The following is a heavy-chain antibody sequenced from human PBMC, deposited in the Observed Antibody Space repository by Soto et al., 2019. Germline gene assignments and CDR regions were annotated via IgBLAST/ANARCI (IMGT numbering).Heavy chain of an antibody. V-gene: IGHV3-30*18. D-gene: IGHD6-19*01. Sequence: PGGSLRLSCAASGFTFSSYGMHWVRQAPGKGLEWVAVISYDGSNKYYADSVKGRFTISRDNSKNTLYLQMNSLRAEDTAVYYCAKQLSVADPNWFDPWGQGTLVTVSS. CDR1: GFTFSSYG. J-gene: IGHJ5*02. CDR3: AKQLSVADPNWFDP. CDR2: ISYDGSNK.